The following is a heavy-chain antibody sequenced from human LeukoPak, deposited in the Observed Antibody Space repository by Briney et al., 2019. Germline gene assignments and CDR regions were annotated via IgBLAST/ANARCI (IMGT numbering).Heavy chain of an antibody. D-gene: IGHD1-26*01. J-gene: IGHJ4*02. CDR2: INSDGSIT. CDR1: GFTFSSYG. CDR3: ARGPDHGGSYYHD. Sequence: GRSLRLSCAASGFTFSSYGMYWVRQAPGKGLVWVSRINSDGSITQYADSVKGRFTISRDNAKNTLFLQMNSLRVEDTALYYCARGPDHGGSYYHDWGQGTPVTVSS. V-gene: IGHV3-74*03.